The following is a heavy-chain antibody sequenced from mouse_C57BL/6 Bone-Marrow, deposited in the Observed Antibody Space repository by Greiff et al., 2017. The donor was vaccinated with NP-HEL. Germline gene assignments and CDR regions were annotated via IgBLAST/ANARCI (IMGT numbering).Heavy chain of an antibody. D-gene: IGHD2-2*01. J-gene: IGHJ4*01. CDR3: AREGYEDAMDY. Sequence: QVQLQQSGAELARPGASVKMSCKASGYTFTSYTMHWVKQRPGQGLEWIGYINPSSGYTKYNQKFKDKATLTADKSSSTAYMQLSSLTSEDSAVYYSAREGYEDAMDYWGQGTSVTVSS. CDR1: GYTFTSYT. CDR2: INPSSGYT. V-gene: IGHV1-4*01.